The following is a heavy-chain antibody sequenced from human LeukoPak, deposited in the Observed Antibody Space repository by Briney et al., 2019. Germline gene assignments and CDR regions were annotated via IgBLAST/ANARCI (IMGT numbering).Heavy chain of an antibody. CDR1: GDSFSSNSAA. Sequence: SQTLSLTCDISGDSFSSNSAAWNWIRQSPSRGLEWLGRTYYRSKWYNDNAVSVKSRVTINPDTSKNQFSLQLNSVTPEDTAVYYCARGYCSSTSCHGNWFDPWGQGTLVTVSS. CDR2: TYYRSKWYN. V-gene: IGHV6-1*01. J-gene: IGHJ5*02. CDR3: ARGYCSSTSCHGNWFDP. D-gene: IGHD2-2*01.